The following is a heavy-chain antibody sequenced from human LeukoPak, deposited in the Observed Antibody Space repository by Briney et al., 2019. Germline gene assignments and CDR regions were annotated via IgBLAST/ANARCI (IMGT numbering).Heavy chain of an antibody. J-gene: IGHJ4*02. Sequence: SETLSLTCTVSGGSITSSTYYWGWIRQPPGKGLEWIGSIYYSGSTYYNPSLKSRVTISVDTSKNQFSLKLSSVTAADTAVYYCATYSSSWYYFDYWGQGTLVTVSS. CDR3: ATYSSSWYYFDY. CDR1: GGSITSSTYY. CDR2: IYYSGST. V-gene: IGHV4-39*01. D-gene: IGHD6-13*01.